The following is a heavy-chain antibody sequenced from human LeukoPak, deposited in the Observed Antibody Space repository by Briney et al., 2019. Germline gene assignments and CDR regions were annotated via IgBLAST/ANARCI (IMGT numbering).Heavy chain of an antibody. V-gene: IGHV3-74*01. J-gene: IGHJ1*01. CDR1: GFTFSSYW. CDR2: INSDGSST. D-gene: IGHD5-18*01. Sequence: GGSLRLSCAASGFTFSSYWMHWVRQAPGKGLVWVSRINSDGSSTSYADSVKGRFTISRDNSKNTLYLQMNSLRAEDTAVYYCAKDGGYSYGQYFQHWGQGTLVTVSS. CDR3: AKDGGYSYGQYFQH.